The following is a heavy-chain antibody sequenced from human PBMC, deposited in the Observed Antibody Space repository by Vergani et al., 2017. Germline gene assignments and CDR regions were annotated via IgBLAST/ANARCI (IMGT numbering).Heavy chain of an antibody. CDR1: GGTFSSYA. CDR3: AGSIAAAGSGKYYFDY. J-gene: IGHJ4*02. V-gene: IGHV1-69*01. CDR2: IIPIFGTA. D-gene: IGHD6-13*01. Sequence: QVQLVQSGAEVKKPGSSVKVSCKASGGTFSSYALSWVRQAPGQGLEWMGGIIPIFGTANYAQKFQGRVTITADESTSTAYMELSSLRSEDTAVYYCAGSIAAAGSGKYYFDYWGQGTLVTVSS.